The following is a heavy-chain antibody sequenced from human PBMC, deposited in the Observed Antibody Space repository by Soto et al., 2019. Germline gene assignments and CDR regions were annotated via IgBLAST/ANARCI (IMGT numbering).Heavy chain of an antibody. D-gene: IGHD3-10*01. CDR3: ARTSRTMVRGVSFIYYYMHV. Sequence: QVQLQESGPGLVKPSETLSLTCTVSGDSISSYYWSWIRQPPGKGLEWIGYIYYSGSPNYNPSLKSRGTISLDTSKNQFSLKLSAVTAADTAVYYCARTSRTMVRGVSFIYYYMHVGGKGTTVTVSS. CDR1: GDSISSYY. V-gene: IGHV4-59*01. J-gene: IGHJ6*03. CDR2: IYYSGSP.